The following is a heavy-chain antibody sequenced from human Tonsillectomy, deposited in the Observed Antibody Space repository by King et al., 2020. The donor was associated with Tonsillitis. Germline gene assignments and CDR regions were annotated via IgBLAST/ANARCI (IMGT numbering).Heavy chain of an antibody. D-gene: IGHD5-18*01. CDR2: IYSGGST. Sequence: QLVQSGGGLVQPGGSLRLSCAASGFIVRSNYMSWVRHAPGKGLEWVSVIYSGGSTYYADAVKGRFTISRDNSKNTVYLQMNTLKAEDTAVYYCARDAGYSSGFYDYWGQGTLVTVSS. CDR3: ARDAGYSSGFYDY. CDR1: GFIVRSNY. V-gene: IGHV3-66*01. J-gene: IGHJ4*02.